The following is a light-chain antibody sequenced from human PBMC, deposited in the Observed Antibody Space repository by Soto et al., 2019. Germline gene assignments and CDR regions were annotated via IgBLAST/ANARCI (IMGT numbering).Light chain of an antibody. CDR2: DIS. V-gene: IGKV3-11*01. CDR1: ESISST. Sequence: EVVLTQSPATLSLSPGERATLSCRASESISSTLAWYQQKPGQAPRLLIYDISKRASGVPARFSGSGSGTDFTLTISSLAAEDFAVYYCQQRRNWPPMYTFGQGTKLDI. J-gene: IGKJ2*01. CDR3: QQRRNWPPMYT.